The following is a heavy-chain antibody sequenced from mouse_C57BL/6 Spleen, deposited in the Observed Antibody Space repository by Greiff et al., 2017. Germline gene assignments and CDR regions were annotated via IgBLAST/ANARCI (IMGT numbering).Heavy chain of an antibody. CDR3: ARFGLLGAMDY. CDR2: INPNNGGT. Sequence: EVQLQQSGPELVKPGASVKISCKASGYTFTDYYMNWVKQSHGKSLEWIGDINPNNGGTSYNQKFKGKATLTVDKSSSTAYMELRSLTSEDSAVYYCARFGLLGAMDYWGQGTSVTVSS. CDR1: GYTFTDYY. V-gene: IGHV1-26*01. J-gene: IGHJ4*01. D-gene: IGHD2-10*01.